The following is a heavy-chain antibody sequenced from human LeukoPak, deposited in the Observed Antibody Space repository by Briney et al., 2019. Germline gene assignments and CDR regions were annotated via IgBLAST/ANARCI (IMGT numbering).Heavy chain of an antibody. CDR2: IKQDGSKK. CDR3: AKDNRRHYTSGPNPDSLH. V-gene: IGHV3-7*03. Sequence: GGSLRLSCVASGFPFSSYWMTWVRQAPGKGLEWVANIKQDGSKKSYVDSVKGRFTISRDNAKNSLYLQMNSLRVEDTAFYYCAKDNRRHYTSGPNPDSLHWGQGALVTVSS. CDR1: GFPFSSYW. D-gene: IGHD6-19*01. J-gene: IGHJ4*02.